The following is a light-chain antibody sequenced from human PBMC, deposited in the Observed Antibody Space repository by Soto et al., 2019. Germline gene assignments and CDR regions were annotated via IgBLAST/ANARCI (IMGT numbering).Light chain of an antibody. Sequence: EIVRTQSPATLSVSPGERATLSCTASQSVSSNLAWYQQKPGQAPRLLIYGASTRATGIPARFSGSGSGTEFTLTISSLQSEDFAVYYCQQYNNWPPGTFGQGTKLEIK. J-gene: IGKJ2*01. CDR2: GAS. V-gene: IGKV3-15*01. CDR3: QQYNNWPPGT. CDR1: QSVSSN.